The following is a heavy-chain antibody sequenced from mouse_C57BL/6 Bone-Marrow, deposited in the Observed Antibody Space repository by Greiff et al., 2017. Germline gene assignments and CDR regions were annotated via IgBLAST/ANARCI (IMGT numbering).Heavy chain of an antibody. CDR1: GYAFSSYW. Sequence: VKLMESGAELVKPGASVKISCKASGYAFSSYWMNWVKQRPGKGLEWIGQIYPGDGDTNYNGKFKGKATLTADKSSSTAYMQLSSLTSEDSAVYFCASYDPYAMDYWGQGTSVTVSS. J-gene: IGHJ4*01. V-gene: IGHV1-80*01. CDR3: ASYDPYAMDY. D-gene: IGHD2-3*01. CDR2: IYPGDGDT.